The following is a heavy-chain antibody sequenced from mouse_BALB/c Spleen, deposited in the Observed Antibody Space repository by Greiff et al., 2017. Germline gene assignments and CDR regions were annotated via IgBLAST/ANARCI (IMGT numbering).Heavy chain of an antibody. V-gene: IGHV5-9-4*01. D-gene: IGHD2-4*01. CDR2: ISSGGSYT. CDR3: ARKDYDSYYFDY. J-gene: IGHJ2*01. CDR1: GFTFSSYA. Sequence: DVHLVESGGGLVKPGGSLKLSCAASGFTFSSYAMSWVRQSPEKRLEWVAEISSGGSYTYYPDTVTGRFTISRDNAKNTLYLEMSSLRSEDTAMYYCARKDYDSYYFDYWGQGTTLTVSS.